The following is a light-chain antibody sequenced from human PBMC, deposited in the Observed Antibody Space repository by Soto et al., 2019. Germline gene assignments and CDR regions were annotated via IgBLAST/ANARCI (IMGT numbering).Light chain of an antibody. CDR1: SANIGAAYN. J-gene: IGLJ1*01. CDR3: SSYTSSSTLYV. Sequence: QSVLTQPPSVSGAPGQRVTISCTGSSANIGAAYNVDWYQQLPGTAPKLLIYGNNNRPSGVPARFSGSKSGTSASLAIAGLQAEDEGDYYCSSYTSSSTLYVFGTGTKVTVL. CDR2: GNN. V-gene: IGLV1-40*01.